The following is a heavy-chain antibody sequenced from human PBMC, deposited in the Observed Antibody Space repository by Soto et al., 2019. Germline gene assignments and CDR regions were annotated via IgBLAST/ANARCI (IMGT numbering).Heavy chain of an antibody. D-gene: IGHD4-17*01. CDR3: ARAYGGNPALFDP. CDR2: IYTGGST. V-gene: IGHV3-53*01. CDR1: GFTVSSDY. Sequence: GGSLRLSCAASGFTVSSDYMSWVRQAPGKGLEWVSVIYTGGSTYYADSVKGRFTFSRDNSKNTLYLQMNSLRAEDTAVYYCARAYGGNPALFDPWGQGTLVTSPQ. J-gene: IGHJ5*02.